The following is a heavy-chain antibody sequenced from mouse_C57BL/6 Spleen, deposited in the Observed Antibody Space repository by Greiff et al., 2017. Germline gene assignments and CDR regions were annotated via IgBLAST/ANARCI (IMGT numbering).Heavy chain of an antibody. CDR3: ARSPPYYGSSHWYVDV. V-gene: IGHV1-82*01. Sequence: VQLQQSGPELVKPGASVKISCKASGYAFSSSWMNWVQQRPGKGLEWIGRIYPGAGDTNYNGKFKGKATLTADKSSSTAYMQLSSLTSEDSAVYFCARSPPYYGSSHWYVDVWGTGTTVTVSS. CDR1: GYAFSSSW. J-gene: IGHJ1*03. D-gene: IGHD1-1*01. CDR2: IYPGAGDT.